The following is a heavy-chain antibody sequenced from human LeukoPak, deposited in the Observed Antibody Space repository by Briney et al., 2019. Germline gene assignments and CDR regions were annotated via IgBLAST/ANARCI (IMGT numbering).Heavy chain of an antibody. J-gene: IGHJ4*02. CDR2: INHSGST. D-gene: IGHD3-22*01. V-gene: IGHV4-34*01. Sequence: SETLSLTCAVYGGSFSGYYWSWIRQPPGKGLVWIGEINHSGSTNYNPSLKSRVTISVDTSKNQFSLKLSSVTAADTAVYYCARSDQYYYDSSGYSLFDYWGQGTLVTVSS. CDR1: GGSFSGYY. CDR3: ARSDQYYYDSSGYSLFDY.